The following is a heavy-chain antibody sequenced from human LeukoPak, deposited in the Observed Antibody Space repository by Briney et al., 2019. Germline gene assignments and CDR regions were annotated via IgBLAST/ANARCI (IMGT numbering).Heavy chain of an antibody. CDR1: GFTFSSYG. V-gene: IGHV3-33*06. Sequence: GGSLRLSCAASGFTFSSYGMHWVRQAPGKGLEWVAVIWYDGSNKYYADPVKGRFTISRDNSKNTLYLQMNSLRAEDTAVYYCAKGKDGDFNFDYWGQGTLVTVSS. D-gene: IGHD4-17*01. CDR2: IWYDGSNK. CDR3: AKGKDGDFNFDY. J-gene: IGHJ4*02.